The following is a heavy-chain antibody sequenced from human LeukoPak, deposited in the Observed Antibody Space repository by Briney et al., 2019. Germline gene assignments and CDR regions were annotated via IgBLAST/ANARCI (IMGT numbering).Heavy chain of an antibody. J-gene: IGHJ6*02. CDR1: GFTFCSYT. CDR3: ARDYGDSVSYSYYGMDV. CDR2: ITSSSYI. D-gene: IGHD4-17*01. V-gene: IGHV3-21*01. Sequence: GGSLRLSCAASGFTFCSYTMNWVREVPGKGLEWVSSITSSSYIYNADSLKGRFTISRDNAKNSLYLQMNSLRAEDTAVYYCARDYGDSVSYSYYGMDVWGQGTTVTVSS.